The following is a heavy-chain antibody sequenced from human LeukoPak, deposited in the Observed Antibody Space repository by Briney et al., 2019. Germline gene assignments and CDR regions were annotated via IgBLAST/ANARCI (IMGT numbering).Heavy chain of an antibody. V-gene: IGHV4-38-2*02. J-gene: IGHJ4*02. CDR3: ARDRYGATDY. D-gene: IGHD4-17*01. CDR2: IYHSGST. CDR1: GYSISSGYY. Sequence: PSETLSLTCTVSGYSISSGYYWGWIRQPPGKGLEWIGSIYHSGSTYYNPSLKSRVTISVDTSKNQFSLKLSSVTAADTAVYYCARDRYGATDYWGQGTLVTVSS.